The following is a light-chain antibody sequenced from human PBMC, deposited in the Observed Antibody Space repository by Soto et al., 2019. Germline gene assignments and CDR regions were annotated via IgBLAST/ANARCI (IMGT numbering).Light chain of an antibody. V-gene: IGKV1-39*01. Sequence: DIQMTQSPSSLSASVGDGVTVSCRASQRIGTYLNWYQQRPGKAPTLLIYHASTLQPGVPSRFSGSGSGTDFTLSISRLEPADAAVYYCQQYESLLWTFGQGTKLEIK. CDR1: QRIGTY. J-gene: IGKJ1*01. CDR2: HAS. CDR3: QQYESLLWT.